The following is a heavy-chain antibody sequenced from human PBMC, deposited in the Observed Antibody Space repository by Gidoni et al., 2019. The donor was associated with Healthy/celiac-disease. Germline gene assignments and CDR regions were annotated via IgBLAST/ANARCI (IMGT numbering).Heavy chain of an antibody. CDR3: ARRDIAVAGPDAFDI. J-gene: IGHJ3*02. CDR2: IYTSGST. Sequence: QVQLQESGPGLVKPSQTLSLTCTVSGGSISSGSYYWSWIRQPAGKGLEWIGRIYTSGSTNYNPSLKSRVTISVDTSKNQFSLKLSSVTAADTAVYYCARRDIAVAGPDAFDIWGQGTMVTVSS. V-gene: IGHV4-61*02. CDR1: GGSISSGSYY. D-gene: IGHD6-19*01.